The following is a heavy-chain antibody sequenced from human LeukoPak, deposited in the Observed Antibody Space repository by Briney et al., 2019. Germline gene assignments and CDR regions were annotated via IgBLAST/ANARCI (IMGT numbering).Heavy chain of an antibody. D-gene: IGHD4-11*01. CDR2: TSHRGTT. J-gene: IGHJ4*02. V-gene: IGHV4-34*01. CDR3: ARQKPSTFRQYGRGRPLDS. CDR1: GGSFSGFY. Sequence: PSETLSLTCAVYGGSFSGFYWSWVRKPPGNGLEWIGETSHRGTTSYNPSLKSRVTILVDTSKNQFSLKLSSVTAADTAVYYCARQKPSTFRQYGRGRPLDSWGQGTLVTVSS.